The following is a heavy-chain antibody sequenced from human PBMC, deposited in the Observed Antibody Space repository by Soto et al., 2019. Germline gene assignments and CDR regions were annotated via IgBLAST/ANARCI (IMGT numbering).Heavy chain of an antibody. Sequence: PSETLSLTCTVSGGSISSGDYYWSWIRQPPGKGLEWIGYIYYSGSTYYNPSLESRVTISVDTSKNQFSLKLSSVTAADTAVYYCARVVVVVPAVPYYYGMDVWGQGTTVTVPS. CDR1: GGSISSGDYY. CDR3: ARVVVVVPAVPYYYGMDV. D-gene: IGHD2-2*01. CDR2: IYYSGST. J-gene: IGHJ6*02. V-gene: IGHV4-30-4*01.